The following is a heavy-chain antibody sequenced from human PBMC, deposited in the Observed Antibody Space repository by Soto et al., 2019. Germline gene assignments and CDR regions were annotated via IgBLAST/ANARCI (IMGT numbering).Heavy chain of an antibody. CDR2: IYWNDDK. V-gene: IGHV2-5*01. CDR3: VNSRDSSPSDQ. D-gene: IGHD2-21*02. CDR1: GFSLSTFGMG. J-gene: IGHJ4*02. Sequence: QITLKESGPTLVKPTQTLTLTCTFSGFSLSTFGMGVGWIRQPPGKAMEWLALIYWNDDKRYSPSLKSRLTITKDTSKILVVLKMTNMDPVDTATYYRVNSRDSSPSDQWGQGTLVTVSS.